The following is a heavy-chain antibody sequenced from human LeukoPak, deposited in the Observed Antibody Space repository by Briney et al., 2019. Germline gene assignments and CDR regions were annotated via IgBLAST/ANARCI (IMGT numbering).Heavy chain of an antibody. Sequence: GGSLRLSCAASGFTFSSYWMHWVRQAPGKGLVWVSRINSDGSSTSYADSVKGRFTISRDNAKNTLYLQMNSLRAEDTAVYYCARDPNIGDVRPGSGSYVWFDYWGQGTLVTVSS. D-gene: IGHD3-10*01. CDR3: ARDPNIGDVRPGSGSYVWFDY. CDR2: INSDGSST. CDR1: GFTFSSYW. V-gene: IGHV3-74*01. J-gene: IGHJ4*02.